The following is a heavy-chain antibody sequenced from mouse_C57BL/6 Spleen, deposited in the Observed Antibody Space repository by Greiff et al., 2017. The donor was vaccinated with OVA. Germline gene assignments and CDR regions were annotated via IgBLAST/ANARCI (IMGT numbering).Heavy chain of an antibody. J-gene: IGHJ4*01. CDR1: GFTFSNYW. Sequence: EVKLVESGGGLVQPGGSMKLSCVASGFTFSNYWMNWVRQSPEKGLEWVAQISLKSDNYATHYAESVKGRFTISRDDSNSSVYLQMNNLRAEDTGIYYCTGRELRRGYYYAMDYWGQGTSVTVAS. V-gene: IGHV6-3*01. D-gene: IGHD1-1*01. CDR3: TGRELRRGYYYAMDY. CDR2: ISLKSDNYAT.